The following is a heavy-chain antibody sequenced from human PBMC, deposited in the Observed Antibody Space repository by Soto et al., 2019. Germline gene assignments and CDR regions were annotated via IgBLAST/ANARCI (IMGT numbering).Heavy chain of an antibody. D-gene: IGHD3-3*01. V-gene: IGHV3-23*01. J-gene: IGHJ4*02. CDR2: ISGSGGST. CDR3: AKALTIFGVGPRVGPFDY. Sequence: GGSLRLSCAASGFTFSSYAMSWVRQAPGKGLEWVSAISGSGGSTYYADSVKGRFTISRDNSKNTLYLQMNSLRAEDTAVYYCAKALTIFGVGPRVGPFDYRGQGTLVTVSS. CDR1: GFTFSSYA.